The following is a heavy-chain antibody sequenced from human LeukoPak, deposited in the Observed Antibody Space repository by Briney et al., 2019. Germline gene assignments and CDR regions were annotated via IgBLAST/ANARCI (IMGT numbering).Heavy chain of an antibody. Sequence: PGGSLRLSCAASGFSFSSCAMSWVRQAPGKGLQWVAGLSGSGGGTNYADSVQGRFTISRGYPKNTLYLQMNSLRAEDTAVYFCAKRGVVIRVFLVGFHKEAYYFDSWGPGALVTVSS. CDR1: GFSFSSCA. CDR2: LSGSGGGT. D-gene: IGHD3-10*01. J-gene: IGHJ4*02. CDR3: AKRGVVIRVFLVGFHKEAYYFDS. V-gene: IGHV3-23*01.